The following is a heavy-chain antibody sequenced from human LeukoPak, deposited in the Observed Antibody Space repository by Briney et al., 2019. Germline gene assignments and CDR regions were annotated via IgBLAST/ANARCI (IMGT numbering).Heavy chain of an antibody. CDR1: GFTFSSYG. V-gene: IGHV3-33*06. CDR2: IWYDGSNK. D-gene: IGHD5-12*01. J-gene: IGHJ5*02. Sequence: GGSLRLSCAASGFTFSSYGMHWVRQAPGKGLEWVAVIWYDGSNKYYADSVKGRFTISRDNSKNTLYLQMNSLRAEDTAVYYCAKEWLRNWFDPWGQGTLVTVSS. CDR3: AKEWLRNWFDP.